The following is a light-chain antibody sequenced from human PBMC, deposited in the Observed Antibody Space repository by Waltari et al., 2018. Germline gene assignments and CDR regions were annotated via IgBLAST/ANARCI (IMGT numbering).Light chain of an antibody. CDR3: CSYAGSYTFGV. CDR1: SSDVGGYNV. V-gene: IGLV2-11*01. J-gene: IGLJ2*01. CDR2: EIN. Sequence: QSALTQPRSVSGSPGQSVTISCTGTSSDVGGYNVAPWYHQLPGNAPNLIIYEINKRPSGVPDRFSGSKSGNTASLTISGLQAEDEADYYCCSYAGSYTFGVFGGGTKVTVL.